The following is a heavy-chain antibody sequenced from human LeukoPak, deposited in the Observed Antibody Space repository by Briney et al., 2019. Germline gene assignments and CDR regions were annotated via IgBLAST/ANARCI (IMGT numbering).Heavy chain of an antibody. CDR1: GGSISSSSYY. CDR3: ARSDYDFWSGYYSVAFDI. Sequence: SETLSLTCTVSGGSISSSSYYWGWIRQPPGKGLEWIGSIYHSGSTYYNPSLKSRVTISVDTSKNQFSLKLSSVTAADTAVYYCARSDYDFWSGYYSVAFDIWGQGTMVTVSS. V-gene: IGHV4-39*07. CDR2: IYHSGST. J-gene: IGHJ3*02. D-gene: IGHD3-3*01.